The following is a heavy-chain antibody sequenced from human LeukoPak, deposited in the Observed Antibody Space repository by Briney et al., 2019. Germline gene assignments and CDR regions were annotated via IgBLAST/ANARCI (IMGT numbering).Heavy chain of an antibody. J-gene: IGHJ4*02. D-gene: IGHD2-2*01. CDR1: GFTFSTYG. Sequence: GGSLRLSCAASGFTFSTYGMHWVRQAPGKGLEWLAIIWFDGSNKYYADSVKDRFTISRDNSENTLYLQMNSLRAEDTAVYYCARVRSTTSYFYFDYWGQGTLVAVSS. CDR3: ARVRSTTSYFYFDY. V-gene: IGHV3-33*01. CDR2: IWFDGSNK.